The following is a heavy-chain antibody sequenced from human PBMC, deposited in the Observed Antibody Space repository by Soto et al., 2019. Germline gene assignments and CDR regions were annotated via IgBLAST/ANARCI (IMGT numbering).Heavy chain of an antibody. D-gene: IGHD4-17*01. J-gene: IGHJ5*02. V-gene: IGHV1-3*01. CDR3: ARQASTVTNNWFDP. CDR1: GYTFTTYA. CDR2: INVGNGNT. Sequence: QVQLVQSGAEVKKPGASVTVSCKASGYTFTTYAMHWVRQAPGQRPEWMGWINVGNGNTKYSQNFQGRVTITRDTSASTAYMQLSSLRSEDTAVYYCARQASTVTNNWFDPWGQGTLVTVSS.